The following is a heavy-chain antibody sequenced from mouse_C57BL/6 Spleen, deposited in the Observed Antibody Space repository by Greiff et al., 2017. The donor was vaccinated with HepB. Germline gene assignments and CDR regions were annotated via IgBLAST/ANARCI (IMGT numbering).Heavy chain of an antibody. D-gene: IGHD2-14*01. CDR2: ISDGGSYT. V-gene: IGHV5-4*01. Sequence: EVHLVESGGGLVKPGGSLKLSCAASGFTFSSYAMSWVRQTPEKRLEWVATISDGGSYTYYPDNVKGRFTISRDNAKNNLYLQMSHLKSEDTAMYYCARDPRGGTRYFDVWGTGTTVTVSS. CDR3: ARDPRGGTRYFDV. J-gene: IGHJ1*03. CDR1: GFTFSSYA.